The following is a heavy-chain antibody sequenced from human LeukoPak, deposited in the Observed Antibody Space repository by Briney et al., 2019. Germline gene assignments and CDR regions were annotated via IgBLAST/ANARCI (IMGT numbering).Heavy chain of an antibody. CDR1: GFTFSSYW. Sequence: GGSLRLSCAASGFTFSSYWMSWVRQAPGKGLEWVANIKQDGSEKYYVDSVKGRFTISRDNAKNSLYLQMNSLRAEDTAVYYCARDPLLLWFEELLPSDAFDIWGQGTMVTVSS. CDR2: IKQDGSEK. D-gene: IGHD3-10*01. CDR3: ARDPLLLWFEELLPSDAFDI. J-gene: IGHJ3*02. V-gene: IGHV3-7*01.